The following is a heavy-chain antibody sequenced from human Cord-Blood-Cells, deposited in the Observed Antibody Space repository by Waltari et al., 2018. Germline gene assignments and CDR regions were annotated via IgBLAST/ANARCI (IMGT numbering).Heavy chain of an antibody. D-gene: IGHD5-12*01. Sequence: QVQLVQSGAEVKKPGASVNVSCKVSGYTLPDLSMHRVRPAPGKGLEWMGGFDPEDGETIYAQKFQGRVTMTEDTSTDTAYMELSSLRSEDTAVYYCATDRGYSGYGSGFDYWGQGTLVTVSS. V-gene: IGHV1-24*01. J-gene: IGHJ4*02. CDR3: ATDRGYSGYGSGFDY. CDR2: FDPEDGET. CDR1: GYTLPDLS.